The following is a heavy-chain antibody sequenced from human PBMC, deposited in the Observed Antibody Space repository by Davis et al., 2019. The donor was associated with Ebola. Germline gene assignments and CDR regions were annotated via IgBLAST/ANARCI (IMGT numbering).Heavy chain of an antibody. CDR1: GFTFSSYD. J-gene: IGHJ4*02. CDR2: MGTAGDT. Sequence: GESLKISCAASGFTFSSYDMHWVRQVTGKGLEWVSAMGTAGDTYYPGSVKGRFTISRENAKNSLYLQMNSLRAGDTAVYYCARAHFGRSSFDYWGQGTLVTVSS. CDR3: ARAHFGRSSFDY. D-gene: IGHD6-6*01. V-gene: IGHV3-13*01.